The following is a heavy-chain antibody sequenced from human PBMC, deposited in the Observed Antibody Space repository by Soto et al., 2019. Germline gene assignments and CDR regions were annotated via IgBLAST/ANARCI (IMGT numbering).Heavy chain of an antibody. CDR3: AKAARDCGGDCYSSYFDS. Sequence: GSLRLSCSASRFTFGVYAMSLVLQAPGKGLEWVSGITGNAANTVYADSVKGRFTISRDNSKNALYLQLNSLRAEDTAVYFCAKAARDCGGDCYSSYFDSWGQGALVTVSS. CDR1: RFTFGVYA. CDR2: ITGNAANT. V-gene: IGHV3-23*01. J-gene: IGHJ4*02. D-gene: IGHD2-21*02.